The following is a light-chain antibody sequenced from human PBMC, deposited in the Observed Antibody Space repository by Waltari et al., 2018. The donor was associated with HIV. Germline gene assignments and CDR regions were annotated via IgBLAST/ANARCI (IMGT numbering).Light chain of an antibody. Sequence: EIVLTQSPGTLSLSPGERATLSCRASESVSAAYLAWYQQKAGQAPRLLIFGASSRATGIPDRFSGSGSGTDFTLTISRVEPDDVAVYYCQQYGSSPPWTFGQGTKVQIK. CDR1: ESVSAAY. J-gene: IGKJ1*01. CDR3: QQYGSSPPWT. V-gene: IGKV3-20*01. CDR2: GAS.